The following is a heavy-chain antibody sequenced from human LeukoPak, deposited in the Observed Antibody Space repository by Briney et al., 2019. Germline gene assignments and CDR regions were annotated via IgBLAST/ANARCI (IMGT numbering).Heavy chain of an antibody. Sequence: GGSLRLSCAASGFTFSSYAMSWVRQAPGKGLEWVSAISGSGGSTYYADSVKGQFTISRDNSKNTLYLQMNSLRAEDTAVYYCAKLIVGATLEDYWGQGTLVTVSS. CDR2: ISGSGGST. D-gene: IGHD1-26*01. CDR3: AKLIVGATLEDY. J-gene: IGHJ4*02. V-gene: IGHV3-23*01. CDR1: GFTFSSYA.